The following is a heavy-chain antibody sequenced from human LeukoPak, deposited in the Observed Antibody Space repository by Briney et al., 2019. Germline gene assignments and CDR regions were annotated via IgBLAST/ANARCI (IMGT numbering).Heavy chain of an antibody. CDR3: ARDRTPWVAGTRGMDV. Sequence: GASVKVSCNASGFTFTSYGISWVRQAPGQGLVWMGWISVHNGNTNYAQKVQGRVTMTTDTSTSTAYMELTSLRSDDTAVYFCARDRTPWVAGTRGMDVWGQGTAVTVSS. D-gene: IGHD6-19*01. CDR1: GFTFTSYG. CDR2: ISVHNGNT. J-gene: IGHJ6*02. V-gene: IGHV1-18*01.